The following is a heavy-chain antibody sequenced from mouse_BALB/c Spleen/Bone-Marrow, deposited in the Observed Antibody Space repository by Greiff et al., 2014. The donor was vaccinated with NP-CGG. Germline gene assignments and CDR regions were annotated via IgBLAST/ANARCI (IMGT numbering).Heavy chain of an antibody. CDR3: AVYYYGSSLFAY. CDR1: GFNIKDTY. Sequence: VQLQQSGAELVKPGASVKLSCTASGFNIKDTYMHWVKQRPEQGLEWIGRIDPANGNTKYDPKFQGKATITADTSSNTAYLQLSSLTSEDTAVYYCAVYYYGSSLFAYWDQGTLVTVSA. V-gene: IGHV14-3*02. CDR2: IDPANGNT. J-gene: IGHJ3*01. D-gene: IGHD1-1*01.